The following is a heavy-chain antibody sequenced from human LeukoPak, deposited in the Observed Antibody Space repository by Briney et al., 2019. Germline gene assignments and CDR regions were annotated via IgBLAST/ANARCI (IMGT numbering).Heavy chain of an antibody. CDR2: IWYDGSNK. CDR1: GFTFSSYG. J-gene: IGHJ3*02. Sequence: GRSLRLSCAASGFTFSSYGMHWVRQAPGKGLEWVAVIWYDGSNKYYADSVKGRFTISRDNSKNTLYLQMNSLRAEDTAVYYCAREYSYGPRGDAFDIWGQGTMVTVSS. CDR3: AREYSYGPRGDAFDI. V-gene: IGHV3-33*01. D-gene: IGHD5-18*01.